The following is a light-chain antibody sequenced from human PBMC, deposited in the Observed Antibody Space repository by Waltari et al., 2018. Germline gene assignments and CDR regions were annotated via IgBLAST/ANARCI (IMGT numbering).Light chain of an antibody. CDR1: SSDVRSHDL. V-gene: IGLV2-14*02. CDR3: SSYTGISTPLRV. CDR2: EVS. J-gene: IGLJ1*01. Sequence: QSALTQPASVSGSPGQSITIFCTGTSSDVRSHDLVSWYQQHPGTAPKHLIYEVSKRTPGVCIRISGLNSHNTASLTISGLQAEDEAEYDCSSYTGISTPLRVFGTGTKVTV.